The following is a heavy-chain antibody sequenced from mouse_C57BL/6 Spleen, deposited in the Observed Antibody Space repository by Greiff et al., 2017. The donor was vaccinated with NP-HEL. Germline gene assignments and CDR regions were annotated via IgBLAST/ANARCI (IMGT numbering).Heavy chain of an antibody. V-gene: IGHV7-3*01. J-gene: IGHJ2*01. Sequence: EVKVVESGGGLVQPGGSLSLSCAASGFTFTDYYMSWVRQPPGKALEWMGFIRHKANGYTTEYSASVKGRFTIYRDNSQSILYLQMNALGAEDSDTYYCARSPRGFFYFDYWGQGTTLTVSS. CDR1: GFTFTDYY. CDR3: ARSPRGFFYFDY. CDR2: IRHKANGYTT. D-gene: IGHD3-1*01.